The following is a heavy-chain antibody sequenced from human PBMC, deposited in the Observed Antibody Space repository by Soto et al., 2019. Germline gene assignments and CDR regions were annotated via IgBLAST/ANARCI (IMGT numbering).Heavy chain of an antibody. Sequence: QVHLQESGPGLVKPSETLSLTCAVSGGSISGYSWSWIRQPPGKGLEWIGNIHYTGGTNYNPSLKSRLTLSLDTSKIQISLHLTSVTAADTAIYYCARRTKLGTAWYPDCWGQGTLVTVSS. CDR3: ARRTKLGTAWYPDC. CDR1: GGSISGYS. V-gene: IGHV4-59*08. CDR2: IHYTGGT. D-gene: IGHD6-19*01. J-gene: IGHJ4*02.